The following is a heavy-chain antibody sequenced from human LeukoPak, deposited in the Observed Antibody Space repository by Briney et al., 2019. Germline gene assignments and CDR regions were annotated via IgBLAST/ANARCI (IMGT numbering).Heavy chain of an antibody. D-gene: IGHD3-10*01. Sequence: GGSLRLSCAASGFTFSSYWMSWVRQAPGKGLEWVANIKQDGSEKYYVDSVKGRFTTSRDNAKNSLYLRMNSLRAEDTAVYYCARETELWFGDNYMDVWGKGTTVTVSS. CDR3: ARETELWFGDNYMDV. CDR2: IKQDGSEK. V-gene: IGHV3-7*01. CDR1: GFTFSSYW. J-gene: IGHJ6*03.